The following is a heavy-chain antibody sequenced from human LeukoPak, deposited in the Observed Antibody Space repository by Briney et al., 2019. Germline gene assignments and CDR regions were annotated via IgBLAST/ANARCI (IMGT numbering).Heavy chain of an antibody. J-gene: IGHJ2*01. CDR1: GGSISSGDYY. D-gene: IGHD5-18*01. V-gene: IGHV4-30-4*01. CDR2: IYYSGST. Sequence: SETLSLTCTVSGGSISSGDYYWSWIRQPPGKGLEWIGYIYYSGSTYYNPSLKSRVTISVDTSKNQFSLKLSSVTAADTAVYYCARDLNPTLWLRYFDLWGRGTLVTVSS. CDR3: ARDLNPTLWLRYFDL.